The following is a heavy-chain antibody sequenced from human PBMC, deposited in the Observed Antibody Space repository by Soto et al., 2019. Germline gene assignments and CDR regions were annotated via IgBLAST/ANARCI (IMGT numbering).Heavy chain of an antibody. V-gene: IGHV4-4*02. J-gene: IGHJ3*01. CDR2: IYHSGSA. D-gene: IGHD2-21*02. Sequence: QVQLQESGPGLVKPSGTLSLPCAVSGGSVSSSNWWSWVRQSPGKELEWMGEIYHSGSAHYNPSLKIRATISLDKSKNQFSLGLTSVTAADTAVYYCARVPGVVVSADAAFDFWGPGTRVIVSS. CDR1: GGSVSSSNW. CDR3: ARVPGVVVSADAAFDF.